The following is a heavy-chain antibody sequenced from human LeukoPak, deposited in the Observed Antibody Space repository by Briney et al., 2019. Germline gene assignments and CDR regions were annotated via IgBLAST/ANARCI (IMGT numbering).Heavy chain of an antibody. J-gene: IGHJ4*02. CDR1: GYTFTSYY. Sequence: ASVKVSCKASGYTFTSYYMHWVRQAPGQGLEWMGIINPSGGSTSYAQKFQGRVTMTRDTSTSTVYMELSSLRSEDTAVYYCARVANYYGSGSYPSFDYWGQGTLVTVSS. CDR3: ARVANYYGSGSYPSFDY. D-gene: IGHD3-10*01. CDR2: INPSGGST. V-gene: IGHV1-46*01.